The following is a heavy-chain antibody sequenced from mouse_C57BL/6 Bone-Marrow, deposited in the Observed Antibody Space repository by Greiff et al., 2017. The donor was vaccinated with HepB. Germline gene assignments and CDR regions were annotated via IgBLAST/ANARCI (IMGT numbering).Heavy chain of an antibody. Sequence: VQLKESGPGLVKPSQSLSLTCSVTGYSITSGYYWNWIRQFPGNKLEWMGYISYDGSNNYNPSLKNRISITRDTSKNQFFLKLNSVTTEDTATYDCARGGYDGYYEDYWGQGTTLTVSS. J-gene: IGHJ2*01. V-gene: IGHV3-6*01. D-gene: IGHD2-3*01. CDR1: GYSITSGYY. CDR2: ISYDGSN. CDR3: ARGGYDGYYEDY.